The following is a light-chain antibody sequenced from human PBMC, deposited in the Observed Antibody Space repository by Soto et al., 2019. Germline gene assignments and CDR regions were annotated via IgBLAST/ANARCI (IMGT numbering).Light chain of an antibody. V-gene: IGKV1-5*03. CDR1: QSISSW. CDR2: KAS. CDR3: QQYDSYPWT. J-gene: IGKJ1*01. Sequence: DIRMTQSPSTLSASVGDRVTITCRASQSISSWLAWYQQKPGKAPDLLIYKASSLQSGVPSRFSGSGSGTIFTLSISSLQTDDFATYYCQQYDSYPWTFGQGTKVEIK.